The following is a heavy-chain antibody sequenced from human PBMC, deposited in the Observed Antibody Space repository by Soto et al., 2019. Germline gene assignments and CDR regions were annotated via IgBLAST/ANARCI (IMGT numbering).Heavy chain of an antibody. CDR1: EFRFDTYR. Sequence: GGKLKLYCEVSEFRFDTYRVQRFRQGAGQGLEWVATMSYDGSKIYYRDSVRGRFSISRDDSKRTLYLQLNSLRAEDTAVYYCAKDRDPYYYYYLTDVWGQGT. J-gene: IGHJ6*02. CDR3: AKDRDPYYYYYLTDV. CDR2: MSYDGSKI. V-gene: IGHV3-30*18.